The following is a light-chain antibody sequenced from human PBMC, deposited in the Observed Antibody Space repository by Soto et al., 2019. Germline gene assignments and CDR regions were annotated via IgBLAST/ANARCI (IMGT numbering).Light chain of an antibody. J-gene: IGKJ4*01. CDR2: GAS. V-gene: IGKV3-15*01. CDR3: QQYYDWPLT. Sequence: EAVMTQSPATLSLSPGERATLSCRASQNVSGDLAWYQQKPGQAPRLLIYGASTRATDIPDRFSGSGSATEFTLTISGLQPEDFAIFYCQQYYDWPLTFGGGTKVEIK. CDR1: QNVSGD.